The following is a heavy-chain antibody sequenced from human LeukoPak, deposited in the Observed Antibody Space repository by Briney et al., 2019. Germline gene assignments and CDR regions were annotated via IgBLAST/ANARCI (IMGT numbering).Heavy chain of an antibody. CDR3: ARDSYYDSSGYYEWFDP. Sequence: GGTLRLSCAASGFTFSRYSMNWVRQAPGKGLEWFSSISSSSSYIYYADSVKGRFTISRDNAKNSLYLQMDSLRAEDTAVYYCARDSYYDSSGYYEWFDPWGQGTLVTVSS. CDR2: ISSSSSYI. D-gene: IGHD3-22*01. J-gene: IGHJ5*02. V-gene: IGHV3-21*01. CDR1: GFTFSRYS.